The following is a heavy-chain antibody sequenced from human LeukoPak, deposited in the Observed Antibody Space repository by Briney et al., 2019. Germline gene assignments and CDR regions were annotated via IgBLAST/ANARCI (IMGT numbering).Heavy chain of an antibody. CDR2: IYTSGST. CDR3: AGDLYCSGGSCYSYWFDP. D-gene: IGHD2-15*01. V-gene: IGHV4-4*07. CDR1: GGSISSYY. J-gene: IGHJ5*02. Sequence: SETLSLTCTVSGGSISSYYWSWIRQPAGKGLEWIGRIYTSGSTNYNPSLKSRVTMSVDTSKNQFSLKLSSVTAADTAVYYCAGDLYCSGGSCYSYWFDPWGQGTLVTVSS.